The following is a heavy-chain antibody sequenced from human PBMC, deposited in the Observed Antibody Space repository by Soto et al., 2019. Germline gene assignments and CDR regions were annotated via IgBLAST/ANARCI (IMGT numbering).Heavy chain of an antibody. CDR2: VSNGGGST. D-gene: IGHD1-26*01. V-gene: IGHV3-23*01. Sequence: EVQLLESGGGLVQPGGSLRLSCAASGFTFSDSAMSWVRQAPGKGLEWVSGVSNGGGSTYHADSVKGRFTISRDNSKNTLFLQMTSLRAEDTAVYFCAKVSGTYPRLFDYWGQGTLVTVSS. J-gene: IGHJ4*02. CDR1: GFTFSDSA. CDR3: AKVSGTYPRLFDY.